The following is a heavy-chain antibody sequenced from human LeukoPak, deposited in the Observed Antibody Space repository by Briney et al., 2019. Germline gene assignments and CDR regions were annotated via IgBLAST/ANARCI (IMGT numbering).Heavy chain of an antibody. D-gene: IGHD6-19*01. CDR3: ARGLYSSGWYPIDY. J-gene: IGHJ4*02. Sequence: PGGSLRLSCAASGFTFSSYSMNWVRQAPGKGLEWVSSISSSSSYIYYADSVKGRFTISRDNAKNSLYLQMNSLRAEDTAVYYCARGLYSSGWYPIDYWGQGTLVTVSS. CDR2: ISSSSSYI. V-gene: IGHV3-21*01. CDR1: GFTFSSYS.